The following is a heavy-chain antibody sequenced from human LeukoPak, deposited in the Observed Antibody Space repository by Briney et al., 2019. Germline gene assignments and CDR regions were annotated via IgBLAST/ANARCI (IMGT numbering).Heavy chain of an antibody. V-gene: IGHV3-23*01. CDR2: LGDSGTST. CDR1: GFTFGSYA. D-gene: IGHD3-22*01. CDR3: AKGVYDSWYFDY. J-gene: IGHJ4*02. Sequence: GGSLRLSCAASGFTFGSYAMTWARQAPGKGLEWVSSLGDSGTSTYYAVSVRGRFTISRDNSKDTLYLQMNSLRAEDTAVYYCAKGVYDSWYFDYWGQGTLVTVSS.